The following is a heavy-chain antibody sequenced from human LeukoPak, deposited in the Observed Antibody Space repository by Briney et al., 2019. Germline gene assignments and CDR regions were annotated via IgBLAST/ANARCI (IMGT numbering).Heavy chain of an antibody. Sequence: GGSLRLSCAASGFTFSSYCMNWVRQAPGKGLEWVSSISSSSSYIYYADSVKGRFTISRDNAKNSPYVQMNRLRAEDTAVYYCARDFRDGYNRPYWGQGTLVTVSS. CDR1: GFTFSSYC. D-gene: IGHD5-24*01. J-gene: IGHJ4*02. V-gene: IGHV3-21*01. CDR2: ISSSSSYI. CDR3: ARDFRDGYNRPY.